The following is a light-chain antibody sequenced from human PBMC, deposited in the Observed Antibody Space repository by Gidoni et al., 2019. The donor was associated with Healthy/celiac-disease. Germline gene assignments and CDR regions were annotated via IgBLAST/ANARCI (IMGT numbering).Light chain of an antibody. J-gene: IGKJ1*01. CDR2: GAS. Sequence: EIVMTQSPATLSVSPGERATLSCRASQSVSSNLAWYQQKPGQAPRLLIYGASTRATGIPARFIGSGSGTEFTLTISSLQSEDFAVYYCQQYNNWPPKRTFXQXTKVEIK. CDR3: QQYNNWPPKRT. V-gene: IGKV3-15*01. CDR1: QSVSSN.